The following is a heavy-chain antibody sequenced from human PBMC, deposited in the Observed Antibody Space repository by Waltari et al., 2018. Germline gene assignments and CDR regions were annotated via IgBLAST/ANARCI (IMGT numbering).Heavy chain of an antibody. Sequence: QVQLQQSGPGLVKPSQTLPLTCAISGDSVSSNSAAWHWIRQSPSRCLEWLGRTYYRSKWYNDYAVSVKSRITINPDTSKNQFSLQLNSVTPEDTAVYYCARESIVAVAATIHKSLDYWGQGTLVTVSS. D-gene: IGHD6-19*01. J-gene: IGHJ4*02. CDR2: TYYRSKWYN. V-gene: IGHV6-1*01. CDR1: GDSVSSNSAA. CDR3: ARESIVAVAATIHKSLDY.